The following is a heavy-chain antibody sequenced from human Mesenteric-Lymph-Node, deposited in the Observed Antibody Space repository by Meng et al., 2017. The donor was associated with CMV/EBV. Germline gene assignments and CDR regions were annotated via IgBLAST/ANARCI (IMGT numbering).Heavy chain of an antibody. Sequence: ASGFTFSSYSMNWVRQAPGKGLEWVSSISSSSSYIYYADSVKGRFTISRDNAKNSLYLQMNSLRAEDTAVYYCARCFDFWNGPLDYWGQGTLVTVSS. J-gene: IGHJ4*02. CDR1: GFTFSSYS. D-gene: IGHD3-3*01. V-gene: IGHV3-21*01. CDR2: ISSSSSYI. CDR3: ARCFDFWNGPLDY.